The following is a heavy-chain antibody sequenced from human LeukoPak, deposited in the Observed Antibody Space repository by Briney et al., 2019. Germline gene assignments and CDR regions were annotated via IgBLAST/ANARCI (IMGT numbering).Heavy chain of an antibody. CDR2: ISYDGANK. D-gene: IGHD3-10*01. CDR1: GFTFSRHA. Sequence: PGGSLRLSCAASGFTFSRHALHWVRQAPGKGLEWVATISYDGANKYYADSVKGRFTISRENSKNTLYLDMNSLRAEDTAVYYCARDNGWFGELLHLGYWGQGTLVTVSS. CDR3: ARDNGWFGELLHLGY. J-gene: IGHJ4*02. V-gene: IGHV3-30-3*01.